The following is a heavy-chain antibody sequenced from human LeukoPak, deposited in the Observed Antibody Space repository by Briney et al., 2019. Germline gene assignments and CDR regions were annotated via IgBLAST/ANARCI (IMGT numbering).Heavy chain of an antibody. J-gene: IGHJ4*02. Sequence: GAAVTVSYKPSGYTFTSYGISWVGQAPGQGLEWMRCISAYNSNTNSAQKLQRRVTMTTDTSTSTAYMELSSLRSDDTAAYYCARTVVNIDYWGQGTLVTVSS. CDR1: GYTFTSYG. CDR2: ISAYNSNT. D-gene: IGHD4-23*01. CDR3: ARTVVNIDY. V-gene: IGHV1-18*01.